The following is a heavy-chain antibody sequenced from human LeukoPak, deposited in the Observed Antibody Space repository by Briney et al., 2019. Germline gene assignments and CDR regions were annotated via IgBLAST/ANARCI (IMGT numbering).Heavy chain of an antibody. CDR1: GYSFTSYW. D-gene: IGHD6-13*01. Sequence: HGESLKIACKGSGYSFTSYWISWMRQMPGKGLEWMGRIDPSDSYTNYSPSFQGHVTISADKSISTAYLQWSSLKASDTAMYYCARHYGYTRPEGFDYWGQGTLVTVSS. CDR3: ARHYGYTRPEGFDY. V-gene: IGHV5-10-1*01. CDR2: IDPSDSYT. J-gene: IGHJ4*02.